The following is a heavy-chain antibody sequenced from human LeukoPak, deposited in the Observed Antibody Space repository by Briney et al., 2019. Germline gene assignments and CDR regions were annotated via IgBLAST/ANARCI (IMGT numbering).Heavy chain of an antibody. J-gene: IGHJ4*02. D-gene: IGHD1-26*01. CDR1: GFTFSSYG. V-gene: IGHV4-39*01. CDR3: ARHLRDYRYSGSSPPLYYFES. Sequence: GSLRLSCAASGFTFSSYGMHWVRQPPGKGLEWIGSIYYSGGTHYNPSLKSRVTISVDAPKNQFSLKLSSVTAADTAVYYCARHLRDYRYSGSSPPLYYFESWGQGTLVTVSS. CDR2: IYYSGGT.